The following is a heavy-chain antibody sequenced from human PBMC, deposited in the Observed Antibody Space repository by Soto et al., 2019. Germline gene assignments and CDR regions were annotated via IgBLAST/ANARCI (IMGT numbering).Heavy chain of an antibody. D-gene: IGHD2-2*01. CDR3: ARSRVPAAPIPLEYFDY. CDR1: GYTFTSYA. J-gene: IGHJ4*02. V-gene: IGHV1-3*01. Sequence: GASVKVSCKASGYTFTSYAMHWVRQAPGQRLEWMGWINAGNGNTKYSQKFQGRVTITRDTSASTAYMELSSLRSEDTAVYYCARSRVPAAPIPLEYFDYWGQGTRVTVSS. CDR2: INAGNGNT.